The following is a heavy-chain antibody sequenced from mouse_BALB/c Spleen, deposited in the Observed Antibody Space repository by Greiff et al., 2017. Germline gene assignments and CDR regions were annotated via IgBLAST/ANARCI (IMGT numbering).Heavy chain of an antibody. Sequence: QVQLQQSGAELVKPGASVKLSCKASGYTFTSYYMYWVKQRPGQGLEWIGEINPSNGGTNFNEKFKSKATLTVDKSSSTAYMQLSSLTSEDSAVYYCTRNLYDYPACFAYWGQGTLVTVSA. D-gene: IGHD2-4*01. V-gene: IGHV1S81*02. CDR1: GYTFTSYY. CDR2: INPSNGGT. J-gene: IGHJ3*01. CDR3: TRNLYDYPACFAY.